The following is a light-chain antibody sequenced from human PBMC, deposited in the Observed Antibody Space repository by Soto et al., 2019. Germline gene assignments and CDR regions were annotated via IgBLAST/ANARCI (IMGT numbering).Light chain of an antibody. Sequence: DIQLTQSPSSLSASVGDRVTITCRASRSISSYLAWYQQKPGQAPKLLIYAASTLQSGLPSWFSGSGSGTDITLTSSCLPTDEFASYYCQHRNCSPFTFGRGTQLEIK. CDR2: AAS. CDR1: RSISSY. CDR3: QHRNCSPFT. V-gene: IGKV1-9*01. J-gene: IGKJ4*01.